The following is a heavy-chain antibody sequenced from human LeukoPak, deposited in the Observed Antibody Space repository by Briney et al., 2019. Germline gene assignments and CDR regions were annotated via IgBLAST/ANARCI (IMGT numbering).Heavy chain of an antibody. V-gene: IGHV4-39*07. CDR1: GGSISSSGYY. CDR3: ARVSVRSSGRSAFDI. J-gene: IGHJ3*02. CDR2: INHSGST. Sequence: PSETLSLTCTVSGGSISSSGYYWSWIRQPPGKGLEWIGEINHSGSTNYNPSLKSRVTISVDTSKNQFSLKLSSVTAADTAVYYCARVSVRSSGRSAFDIWGQGTMVTVSS. D-gene: IGHD3-22*01.